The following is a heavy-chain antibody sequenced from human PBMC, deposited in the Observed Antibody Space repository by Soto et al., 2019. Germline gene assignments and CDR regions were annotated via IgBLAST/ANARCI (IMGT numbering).Heavy chain of an antibody. J-gene: IGHJ4*02. V-gene: IGHV3-7*05. CDR1: GFTFTSYW. Sequence: ESGGGLVQPGGSLRLSCVASGFTFTSYWMTWVRQSPGKGLEWVANIKQDGSAKFYVDSVKGRFTISRDNTKNSLYLQMNSLRAEDTAIYYCTIGAGWESDYWGQGTLVTVSS. CDR3: TIGAGWESDY. D-gene: IGHD1-26*01. CDR2: IKQDGSAK.